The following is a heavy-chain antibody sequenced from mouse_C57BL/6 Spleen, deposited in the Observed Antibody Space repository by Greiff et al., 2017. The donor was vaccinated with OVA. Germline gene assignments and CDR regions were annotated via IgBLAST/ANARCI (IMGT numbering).Heavy chain of an antibody. CDR2: IDPSDSYT. D-gene: IGHD2-4*01. Sequence: QVQLQQPGAELVMPGASVKLSCKASGYTFTSYWMHWVKQRPGQGLEWIGEIDPSDSYTNYNQKFKGKSTLTVDKSSSTAYMQLSSLTSEDSAVYYCATYYDYGGAWFAYWGQGTLVTVSA. J-gene: IGHJ3*01. CDR3: ATYYDYGGAWFAY. V-gene: IGHV1-69*01. CDR1: GYTFTSYW.